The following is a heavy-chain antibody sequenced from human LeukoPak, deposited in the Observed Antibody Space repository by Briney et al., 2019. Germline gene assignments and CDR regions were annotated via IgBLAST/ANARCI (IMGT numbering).Heavy chain of an antibody. Sequence: PSETLSLTCAVSGGSISSSNWWSWVRQPPGKGLEWIGEIYHSGSTNYNPSLKSRVTISVDTSKNQFSLRVTSVTAADTAVYYCGRFGLKNWNYVDYWGQGTLVTVSS. CDR3: GRFGLKNWNYVDY. CDR1: GGSISSSNW. D-gene: IGHD3/OR15-3a*01. J-gene: IGHJ4*02. V-gene: IGHV4-4*02. CDR2: IYHSGST.